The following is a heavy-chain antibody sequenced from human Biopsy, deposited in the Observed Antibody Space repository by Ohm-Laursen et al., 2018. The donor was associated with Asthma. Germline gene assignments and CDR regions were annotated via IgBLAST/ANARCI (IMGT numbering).Heavy chain of an antibody. CDR3: AAGRTFLQGESLI. V-gene: IGHV1-58*01. D-gene: IGHD2/OR15-2a*01. CDR2: IVFASGAT. Sequence: SVKVSCNAPGVALSGYTFEWVRQARGLGLEWIAWIVFASGATNYAQNFQDRLTVTRDMSAGSVSMELRGLSSTDTAVYYCAAGRTFLQGESLIWGQGTLVSVSS. J-gene: IGHJ4*01. CDR1: GVALSGYT.